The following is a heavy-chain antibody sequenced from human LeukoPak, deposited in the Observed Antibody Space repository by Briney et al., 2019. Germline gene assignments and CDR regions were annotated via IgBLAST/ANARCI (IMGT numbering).Heavy chain of an antibody. CDR3: ARGGNGWFFDD. J-gene: IGHJ4*02. CDR2: VNGYNGNT. CDR1: GYSFTNYG. V-gene: IGHV1-18*01. Sequence: ASVKVSCKASGYSFTNYGISWVRQAPGQGLEWVGWVNGYNGNTNYAQKVQDRVTMTTDTSTSTAYMEQRSLRSDDTAVYYCARGGNGWFFDDWGQGTLVTVSS. D-gene: IGHD6-19*01.